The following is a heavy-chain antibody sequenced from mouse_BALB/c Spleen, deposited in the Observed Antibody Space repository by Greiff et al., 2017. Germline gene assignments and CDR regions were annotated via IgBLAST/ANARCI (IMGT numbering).Heavy chain of an antibody. CDR1: GYTFTSYV. CDR2: INPYNDGT. CDR3: ARGGDYRYAWFAY. D-gene: IGHD2-14*01. V-gene: IGHV1-14*01. J-gene: IGHJ3*01. Sequence: EVKLVESGPELVKPGASVKMSCKASGYTFTSYVMHWVKQKPGQGLEWIGYINPYNDGTKYNEKFKGKATLTSDKSSSTAYMELSSLTSEDSAVYYCARGGDYRYAWFAYWGQGTLVTVSA.